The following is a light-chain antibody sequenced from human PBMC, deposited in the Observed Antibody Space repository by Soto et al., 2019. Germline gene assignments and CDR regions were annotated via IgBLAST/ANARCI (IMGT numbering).Light chain of an antibody. J-gene: IGLJ1*01. V-gene: IGLV2-23*01. CDR3: CSYAGSTTFYV. CDR1: SSDVGSYNL. CDR2: EGS. Sequence: QSVLAQPASVSGSPGQSITISCTGTSSDVGSYNLVSWYQHHPGKAPKLMIYEGSKRPSGVSNRFSGSKSGNTASLTISGLQAEDEADYYCCSYAGSTTFYVFGTGTKVTLL.